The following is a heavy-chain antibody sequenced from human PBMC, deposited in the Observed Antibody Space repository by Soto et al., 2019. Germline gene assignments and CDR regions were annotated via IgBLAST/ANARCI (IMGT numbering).Heavy chain of an antibody. J-gene: IGHJ4*02. CDR1: GGSISSGDSY. Sequence: SETLSLTCSVSGGSISSGDSYWSWIRQPPGKGLEWIGYVYYSGSTFYNPSHKSRVTISVDRSKSQFSLKLTSVTAADTAVYYCARGRWLKWEIVYYFDYWGQGTPVTVSS. D-gene: IGHD1-26*01. CDR3: ARGRWLKWEIVYYFDY. CDR2: VYYSGST. V-gene: IGHV4-30-4*01.